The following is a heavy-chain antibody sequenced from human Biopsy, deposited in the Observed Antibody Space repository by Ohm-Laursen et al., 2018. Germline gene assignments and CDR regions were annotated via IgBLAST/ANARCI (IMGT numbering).Heavy chain of an antibody. D-gene: IGHD2-15*01. Sequence: SQTLSLTCAVYGESFNGYYWSWIRQTPGKGLEWIGEINHSGRTNYNPPLKSRVTISVDTSKNQFSLKLSSATAADTAVFYCARHGSQGYCTGGSCVDYWGQGALVTVSS. CDR1: GESFNGYY. J-gene: IGHJ4*02. CDR3: ARHGSQGYCTGGSCVDY. CDR2: INHSGRT. V-gene: IGHV4-34*01.